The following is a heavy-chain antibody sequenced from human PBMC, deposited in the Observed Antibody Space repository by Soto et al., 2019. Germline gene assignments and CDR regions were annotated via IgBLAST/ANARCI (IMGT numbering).Heavy chain of an antibody. D-gene: IGHD1-7*01. Sequence: ASVKVSFKASGGTFSSYTIRWVRQAPGQGLEWMGWINAVNGDTKYSQKIQGRVTITRDTSASTAYMELSSLRSEDTAVYYCARNILGGTTDYWGQGTLVTVSS. CDR3: ARNILGGTTDY. CDR2: INAVNGDT. J-gene: IGHJ4*02. V-gene: IGHV1-3*01. CDR1: GGTFSSYT.